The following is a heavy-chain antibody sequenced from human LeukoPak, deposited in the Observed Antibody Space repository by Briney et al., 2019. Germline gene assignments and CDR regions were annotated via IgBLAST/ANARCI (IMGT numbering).Heavy chain of an antibody. CDR3: AKSSRYGTGWYGKIDY. CDR2: ITDSGGNR. D-gene: IGHD6-19*01. J-gene: IGHJ4*02. CDR1: GFAFSSHA. Sequence: GGSLRLSCAASGFAFSSHAMSWVRQAPGKGLEWVSAITDSGGNRQYTDSVKGRFTISRDNSKNTLYLQMDSLRADDAAVYYCAKSSRYGTGWYGKIDYWGQGTLVTVSS. V-gene: IGHV3-23*01.